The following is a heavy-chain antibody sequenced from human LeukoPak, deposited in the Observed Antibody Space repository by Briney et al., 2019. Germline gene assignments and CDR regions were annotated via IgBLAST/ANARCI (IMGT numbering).Heavy chain of an antibody. J-gene: IGHJ4*02. CDR1: GFTFSSNG. CDR2: IQYDGSKK. V-gene: IGHV3-30*02. Sequence: PGGSLRLSCVASGFTFSSNGMHWVRQAPGKGLEWVTFIQYDGSKKYYADSVKGRFTISRDNAKNSLYLQMNSLRAEDTAVCHCARGDYDSSGEEGYWGQGTLVTVSS. CDR3: ARGDYDSSGEEGY. D-gene: IGHD3-22*01.